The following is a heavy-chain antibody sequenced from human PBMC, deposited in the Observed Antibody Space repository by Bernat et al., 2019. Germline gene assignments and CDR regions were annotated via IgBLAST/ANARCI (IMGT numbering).Heavy chain of an antibody. CDR3: AGDWRLLTGEENDAFDI. V-gene: IGHV3-30*03. CDR2: ISYDGGSK. CDR1: GFTFSSYG. J-gene: IGHJ3*02. D-gene: IGHD7-27*01. Sequence: QVQLVESGGGVVQPGRSLRLSCAASGFTFSSYGMHWVRQAPGKGLDWVAVISYDGGSKFYADSGKGQFTISRDNSKNTLYLQMNSLRAEDTAVYYCAGDWRLLTGEENDAFDIWGQGTMVTVSS.